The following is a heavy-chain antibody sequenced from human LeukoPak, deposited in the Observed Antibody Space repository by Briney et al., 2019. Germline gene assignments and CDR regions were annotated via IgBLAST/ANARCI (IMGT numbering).Heavy chain of an antibody. Sequence: GGSLRLSCAASGFILSTHGMHWVRQAPGKGLEWVAGMWYDGSREDHADSVKGRFTISRDMSKNTLNLQMNSLRVEDTAMFYCARDLPFGSLDSRGQGTLVTVSS. CDR3: ARDLPFGSLDS. J-gene: IGHJ4*02. D-gene: IGHD1-26*01. CDR2: MWYDGSRE. V-gene: IGHV3-33*01. CDR1: GFILSTHG.